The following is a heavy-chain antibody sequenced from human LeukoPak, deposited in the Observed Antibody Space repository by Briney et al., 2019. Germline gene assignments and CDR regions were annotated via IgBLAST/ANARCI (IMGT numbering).Heavy chain of an antibody. CDR2: INHSGST. Sequence: SETLSLTCAVYGGSFSGYYWSWIRQPPGKGLEWIGEINHSGSTNYNPSLKSRVTISVDTSKNQFSLKLSSVTAADTAVYYCARATTVTTIDNWGQGTLVTVSS. J-gene: IGHJ4*02. V-gene: IGHV4-34*01. D-gene: IGHD4-17*01. CDR1: GGSFSGYY. CDR3: ARATTVTTIDN.